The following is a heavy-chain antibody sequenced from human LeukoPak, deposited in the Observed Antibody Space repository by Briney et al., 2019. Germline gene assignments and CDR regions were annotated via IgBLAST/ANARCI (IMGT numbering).Heavy chain of an antibody. D-gene: IGHD3-16*02. V-gene: IGHV7-4-1*01. J-gene: IGHJ5*02. Sequence: GASVKVSCKSSGYTFTSYAMHWVRQAPGQGLEWMGWIETYTGSPTYAQGFTGRFVFSLDTSVSTTYLQIRSLKSEDTAVYYCARGLEVIPSDWFDPWGQGTLVTVSS. CDR2: IETYTGSP. CDR3: ARGLEVIPSDWFDP. CDR1: GYTFTSYA.